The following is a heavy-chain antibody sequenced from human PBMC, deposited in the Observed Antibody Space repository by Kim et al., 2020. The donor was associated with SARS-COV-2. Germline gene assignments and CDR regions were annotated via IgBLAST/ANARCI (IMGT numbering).Heavy chain of an antibody. Sequence: ASVKVSCKASGYTFTSYGISWVRQAPGQGLEWMGWISAYNGNTNYAQKLQGRVTMTTDTSTSTAYMELRSLRSDDTAVYYCARDPSYYYDSSGYLFDYWGQGTLVTGSS. CDR3: ARDPSYYYDSSGYLFDY. CDR2: ISAYNGNT. J-gene: IGHJ4*01. V-gene: IGHV1-18*04. D-gene: IGHD3-22*01. CDR1: GYTFTSYG.